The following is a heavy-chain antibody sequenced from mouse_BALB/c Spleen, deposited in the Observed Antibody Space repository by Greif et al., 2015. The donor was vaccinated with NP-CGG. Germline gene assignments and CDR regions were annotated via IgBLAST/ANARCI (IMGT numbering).Heavy chain of an antibody. CDR1: GYTFTSYW. V-gene: IGHV1-7*01. D-gene: IGHD1-1*01. J-gene: IGHJ1*01. Sequence: VQLVESGAELAKPGASVKMSCKASGYTFTSYWMHWVKQRPGQGLEWIGYINPSTGYTEYNQKFKDKATLTADKSSSTAYMQLSSLTSEDSAVYYCARSYEGYFDVWGAGTTVTVSS. CDR3: ARSYEGYFDV. CDR2: INPSTGYT.